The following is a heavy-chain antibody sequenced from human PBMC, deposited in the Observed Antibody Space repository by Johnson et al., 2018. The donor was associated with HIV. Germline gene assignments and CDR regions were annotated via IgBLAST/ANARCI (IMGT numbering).Heavy chain of an antibody. J-gene: IGHJ3*02. CDR2: IKGDGSAT. Sequence: VQLVESGGGLVQPGGSLRLSCAASGFTTSGFTFSSYWMHWVRQAPGKGLVWVSRIKGDGSATDYADSVKGRFTISRDNAKNTLDLQMNSLRAEDTAVYYGGRAGMGTVGADAFGIWGQGTTVTVSS. D-gene: IGHD1-26*01. CDR1: GFTFSSYW. CDR3: GRAGMGTVGADAFGI. V-gene: IGHV3-74*02.